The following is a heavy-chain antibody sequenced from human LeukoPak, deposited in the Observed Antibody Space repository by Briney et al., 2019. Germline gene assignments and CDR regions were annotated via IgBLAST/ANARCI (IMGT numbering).Heavy chain of an antibody. CDR1: GFTFSNYW. D-gene: IGHD3-3*01. CDR3: AGGQGFLIDY. V-gene: IGHV3-7*01. Sequence: GGSLRLSCAAPGFTFSNYWMNWVRQAPGKGLEWVANIKQDGSAKYYVDSVKGRLTISRDNAKSLLYLQMNSLRAEDAAVYYCAGGQGFLIDYWGQGTLVTVSS. J-gene: IGHJ4*02. CDR2: IKQDGSAK.